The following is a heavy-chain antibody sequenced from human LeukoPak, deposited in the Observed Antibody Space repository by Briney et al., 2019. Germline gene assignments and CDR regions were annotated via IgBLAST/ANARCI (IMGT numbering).Heavy chain of an antibody. CDR1: GFTFSSYA. CDR3: AKDRRLPWDYFDS. D-gene: IGHD5-12*01. Sequence: GSLRLSCVASGFTFSSYAMSWFRQAPGRGLEWVSAIDGSGGSTYYADSVKDRFTISRDNSKNTLYLQMNSLGAEDTAIYYCAKDRRLPWDYFDSWGQGTLVTVSS. V-gene: IGHV3-23*01. CDR2: IDGSGGST. J-gene: IGHJ4*02.